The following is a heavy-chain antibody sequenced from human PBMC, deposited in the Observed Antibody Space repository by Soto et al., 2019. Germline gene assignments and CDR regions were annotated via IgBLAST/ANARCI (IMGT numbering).Heavy chain of an antibody. D-gene: IGHD5-18*01. V-gene: IGHV3-30-3*01. CDR3: ARARWIQVWCDN. Sequence: QVQLVESGGDVVQPGRSLRLSCTASGFTFSNYAIHWVRQAPGKGLEWVTVISSDETNKYYADSVKGRFTVSRDNSKNTVFLQMNSLRVEDTAMYYCARARWIQVWCDNWGQGTLVTVSS. J-gene: IGHJ4*02. CDR2: ISSDETNK. CDR1: GFTFSNYA.